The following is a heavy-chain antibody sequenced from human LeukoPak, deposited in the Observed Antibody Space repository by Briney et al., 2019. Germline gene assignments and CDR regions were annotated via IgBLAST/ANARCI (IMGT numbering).Heavy chain of an antibody. J-gene: IGHJ6*02. CDR1: GGSISSYY. D-gene: IGHD1-26*01. V-gene: IGHV4-59*01. CDR3: ARDRWGLLGYYYYGMDV. Sequence: SETLSLTCTVSGGSISSYYWSWIRQPPGKGLEWIGYIYYSGSTNYNPSLKSRVTISVDTSKNQFSLKLSSVTAADTAVYYCARDRWGLLGYYYYGMDVWGQGTTVTVSS. CDR2: IYYSGST.